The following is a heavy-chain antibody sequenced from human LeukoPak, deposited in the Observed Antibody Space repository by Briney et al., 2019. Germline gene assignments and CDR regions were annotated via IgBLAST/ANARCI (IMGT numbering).Heavy chain of an antibody. J-gene: IGHJ4*02. Sequence: GGSLRLSCAASGFTFSTYGMSWVRQPPGKGLEWVSGISGSGGSTYYADSVKGRFTISRDNSENTLYLQMNRLRAEDTARHYCAKDRQQLANLDYWGQGTLVTVSS. D-gene: IGHD6-13*01. CDR2: ISGSGGST. CDR3: AKDRQQLANLDY. CDR1: GFTFSTYG. V-gene: IGHV3-23*01.